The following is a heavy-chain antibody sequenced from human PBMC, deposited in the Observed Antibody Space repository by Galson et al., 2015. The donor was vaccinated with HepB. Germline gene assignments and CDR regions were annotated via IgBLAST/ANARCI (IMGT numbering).Heavy chain of an antibody. CDR1: GFTFSSYW. J-gene: IGHJ6*02. CDR3: ARDRVRRPRDCSSTSCYIVPYYYYGMDV. V-gene: IGHV3-7*01. CDR2: IKQDGSEK. D-gene: IGHD2-2*02. Sequence: SLRLSCAASGFTFSSYWMSWVRQAPGKGLEWVANIKQDGSEKYYVDSVKGRFTISRDNAKNSLYLQMNSLRAEDTAVYYCARDRVRRPRDCSSTSCYIVPYYYYGMDVWGQGTTVTVSS.